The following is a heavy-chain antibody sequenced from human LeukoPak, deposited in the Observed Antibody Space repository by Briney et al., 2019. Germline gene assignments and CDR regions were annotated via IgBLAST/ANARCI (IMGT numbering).Heavy chain of an antibody. CDR2: MYYSGST. Sequence: SETLSLTCTVSGGSISNYYWSWIRQPPGKGLEWIGYMYYSGSTNYNPSLKSRVTISVDTSKNQFSLKLSSVTAADAAVYYCASSHPLGSNNDYYTPFDYWGQGTLVTVSS. V-gene: IGHV4-59*01. CDR1: GGSISNYY. J-gene: IGHJ4*02. D-gene: IGHD3-3*01. CDR3: ASSHPLGSNNDYYTPFDY.